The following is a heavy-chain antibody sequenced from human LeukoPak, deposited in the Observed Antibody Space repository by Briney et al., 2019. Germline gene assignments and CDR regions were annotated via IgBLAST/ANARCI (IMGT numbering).Heavy chain of an antibody. V-gene: IGHV3-66*01. Sequence: GGSLRLSCAASELTVSSNYMSWVRQAPGKGLEWVSVIYSGGSTYYADSVKGRFTISRDKSKNTLYLQMNSLRAEDTAVYYCARKTATASPFDYWGQGTLVTVSS. J-gene: IGHJ4*02. CDR2: IYSGGST. D-gene: IGHD2-21*02. CDR3: ARKTATASPFDY. CDR1: ELTVSSNY.